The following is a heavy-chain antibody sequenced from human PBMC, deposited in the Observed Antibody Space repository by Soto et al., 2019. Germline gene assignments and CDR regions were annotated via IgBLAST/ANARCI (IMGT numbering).Heavy chain of an antibody. V-gene: IGHV3-74*03. CDR3: ARGPRVDSAGPWAH. J-gene: IGHJ4*02. CDR1: GFSFSTYW. CDR2: ISGDGNTT. Sequence: DVQLVESGGGLAQPGGSLRLSCTASGFSFSTYWMHWVRQVPGKGPVWVSRISGDGNTTTYADSVKGRFTISRDNANNILYREMNTLRAEDTAVYHCARGPRVDSAGPWAHWGKGTLVTVSS. D-gene: IGHD6-13*01.